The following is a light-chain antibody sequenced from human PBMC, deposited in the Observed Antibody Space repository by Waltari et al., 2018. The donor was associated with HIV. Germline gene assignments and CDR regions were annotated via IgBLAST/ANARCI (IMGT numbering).Light chain of an antibody. J-gene: IGLJ3*02. Sequence: QSALTQPRSVSGSPGQSVTISCTGTLRDVGCYHYVSWYQQYPGKAPKVMIYDVSKRPSGVPDRFSGSKSGNTASLTISGLQAEDEADYYCCSYAGNYVWLFGGRTKLTVL. CDR3: CSYAGNYVWL. CDR1: LRDVGCYHY. V-gene: IGLV2-11*01. CDR2: DVS.